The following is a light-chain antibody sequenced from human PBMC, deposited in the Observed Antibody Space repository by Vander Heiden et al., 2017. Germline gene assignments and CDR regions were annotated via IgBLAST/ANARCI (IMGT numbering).Light chain of an antibody. J-gene: IGKJ3*01. Sequence: DIQMTQSPSSLSASVGDRVTITCRASQSISSYLNWYQQKPGKAPKLLIYAASSLQSGVPSRFSGSGSGTDFTLTMSSLQPEDFATYYCQQNYSTPEVTFDHWTKEDIK. CDR2: AAS. CDR1: QSISSY. CDR3: QQNYSTPEVT. V-gene: IGKV1-39*01.